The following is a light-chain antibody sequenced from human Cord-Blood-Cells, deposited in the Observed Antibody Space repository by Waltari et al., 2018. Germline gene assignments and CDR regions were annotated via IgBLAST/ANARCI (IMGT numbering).Light chain of an antibody. V-gene: IGKV1-39*01. CDR2: AAS. Sequence: RVTITCRASQSISSYLNWYQQKPGKAPKLLIYAASSLQSGVPSRFSGSGSGTDFTLTISSLHPFDDSSVASYHSYRSPLTF. CDR1: QSISSY. J-gene: IGKJ4*01. CDR3: YHSYRSPLT.